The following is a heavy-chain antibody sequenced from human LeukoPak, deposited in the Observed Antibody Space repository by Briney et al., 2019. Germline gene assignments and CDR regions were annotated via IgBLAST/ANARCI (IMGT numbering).Heavy chain of an antibody. Sequence: PGGSLRLSCAASGFSFSNYGMHSVRQAPGKGLEWVAFIRFDGSDRYDTDSVKGRFTLYRDISRNTLYLQMNSLRADDTAVYYCAKAGAMILQHYFDYWGQGTLVTVSS. CDR2: IRFDGSDR. V-gene: IGHV3-30*02. CDR3: AKAGAMILQHYFDY. D-gene: IGHD3-22*01. J-gene: IGHJ4*02. CDR1: GFSFSNYG.